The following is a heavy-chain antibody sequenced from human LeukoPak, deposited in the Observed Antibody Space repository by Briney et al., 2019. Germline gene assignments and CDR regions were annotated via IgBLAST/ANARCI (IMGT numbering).Heavy chain of an antibody. Sequence: ASVKVSCKASGYTFTSYDINWVRQATGQGLEWMGWMNPNSGNTGYAQKFQGRVTINRNTSISTAYMELSSLRSEDTAVYYCARGRLGDGYNYAFDIWGQGTMVTVSS. D-gene: IGHD5-24*01. V-gene: IGHV1-8*03. CDR3: ARGRLGDGYNYAFDI. CDR2: MNPNSGNT. J-gene: IGHJ3*02. CDR1: GYTFTSYD.